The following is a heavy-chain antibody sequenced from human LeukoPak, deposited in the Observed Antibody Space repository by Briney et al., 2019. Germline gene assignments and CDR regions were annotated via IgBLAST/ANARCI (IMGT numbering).Heavy chain of an antibody. CDR2: INHSGST. V-gene: IGHV4-34*01. CDR1: GGSFSDYY. J-gene: IGHJ4*02. D-gene: IGHD3-3*01. Sequence: SETLSLTCAVYGGSFSDYYWSWIRQPPGKGLEWIGEINHSGSTNYNPSLKSRVTISVDTSKNQFSLKLSSVTAADTAVYYCAISYYDFWSGYYGHWGQGTLVTVSS. CDR3: AISYYDFWSGYYGH.